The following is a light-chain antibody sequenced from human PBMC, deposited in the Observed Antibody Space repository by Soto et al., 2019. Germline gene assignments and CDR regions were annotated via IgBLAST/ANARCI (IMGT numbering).Light chain of an antibody. Sequence: QSALTQPASASGSPGQSVTISCTGSSTDIGNYDLVSWYQHHPGKVPQLIIYDGSQRPSGVSHRFSGSKSGNTASLTVSGLQAEDDDDYYCCSYAGSSTYVFGGGTKLTVL. CDR1: STDIGNYDL. CDR3: CSYAGSSTYV. V-gene: IGLV2-23*01. J-gene: IGLJ3*02. CDR2: DGS.